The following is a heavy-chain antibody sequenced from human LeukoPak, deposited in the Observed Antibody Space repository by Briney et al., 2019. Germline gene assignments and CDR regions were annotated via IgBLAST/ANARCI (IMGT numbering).Heavy chain of an antibody. D-gene: IGHD3-22*01. CDR1: GGSISSHY. V-gene: IGHV4-59*11. Sequence: SETLSLTCTVSGGSISSHYWSWIRQPPGKGLDWIGYIYYSGSTNYNPSLKSRVTILVDTSKNQFSLKLSSVTAADTAVYYCARDYYDSSGYHNAFDIWGQGTMVTVSS. CDR3: ARDYYDSSGYHNAFDI. J-gene: IGHJ3*02. CDR2: IYYSGST.